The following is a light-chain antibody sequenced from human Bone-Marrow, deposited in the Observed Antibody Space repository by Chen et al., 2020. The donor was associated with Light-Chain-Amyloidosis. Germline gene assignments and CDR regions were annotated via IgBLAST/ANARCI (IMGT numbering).Light chain of an antibody. CDR2: DDS. V-gene: IGLV3-21*02. J-gene: IGLJ3*02. CDR3: QVWDRGSDRPV. CDR1: NIGSTS. Sequence: SYVLSQPSSVSVAPGQTATIACGGNNIGSTSVHWYQQTPGQAPLLVVYDDSDRPSGIPERLSGSNSGKTAPLTISRVEAGDEADYYCQVWDRGSDRPVFGGGTKLTVL.